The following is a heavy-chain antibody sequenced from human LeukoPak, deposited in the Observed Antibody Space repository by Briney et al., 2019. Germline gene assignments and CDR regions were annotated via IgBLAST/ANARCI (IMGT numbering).Heavy chain of an antibody. V-gene: IGHV3-23*01. J-gene: IGHJ4*02. D-gene: IGHD5-12*01. CDR3: AWGYSGYEIPFDY. CDR2: ISGSGGST. CDR1: GFTFSSYA. Sequence: PGGSLRLSCAASGFTFSSYAMSWVRQAPGKGLEWVSAISGSGGSTYYADSVKGRFTISRDNSKNTLYLQMNSLRAEDTAVYYCAWGYSGYEIPFDYWGQGTLVTVSS.